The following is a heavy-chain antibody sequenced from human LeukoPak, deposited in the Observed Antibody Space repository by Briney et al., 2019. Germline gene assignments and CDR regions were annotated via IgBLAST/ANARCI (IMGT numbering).Heavy chain of an antibody. D-gene: IGHD6-13*01. Sequence: GGSLRLSCAASGFTFSGYGMSWVRQAPGKGLEWVSAISGSGGSTYYADSVKGRFTISRDNSKNTLYLQMNSLRAEDTAVYYCAKIAAAGTYYYYMDVWGKGTTVTISS. J-gene: IGHJ6*03. V-gene: IGHV3-23*01. CDR1: GFTFSGYG. CDR2: ISGSGGST. CDR3: AKIAAAGTYYYYMDV.